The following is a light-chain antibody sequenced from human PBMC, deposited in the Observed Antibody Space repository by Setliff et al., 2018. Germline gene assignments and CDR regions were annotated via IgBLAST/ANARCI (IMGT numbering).Light chain of an antibody. CDR2: EVI. Sequence: QSALTQPASVSGSPGQSITISCTGTSSDIGGYKYVSWCQQHPGKAPKLMIYEVIKRPSGVSNRFSGSKSGNTASLTISGLQAEDKADYYCLSYTNSDTVVFGTGTKGTVL. CDR3: LSYTNSDTVV. J-gene: IGLJ1*01. CDR1: SSDIGGYKY. V-gene: IGLV2-14*01.